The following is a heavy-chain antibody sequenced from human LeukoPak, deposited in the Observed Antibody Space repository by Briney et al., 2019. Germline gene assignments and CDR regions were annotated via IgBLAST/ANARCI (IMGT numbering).Heavy chain of an antibody. Sequence: EFGPTLVKPTQTLTLTCTFSGFSLSTSGVAVGWIRQPPGKVLEWLALICWDDNKHYSPSLKSRLAITKDTSKNQVVLTMTNLDPVDTATYYCAHIDSDVALVRGVPDYWGQGTLVTVSS. D-gene: IGHD3-10*01. CDR1: GFSLSTSGVA. J-gene: IGHJ4*02. V-gene: IGHV2-5*02. CDR2: ICWDDNK. CDR3: AHIDSDVALVRGVPDY.